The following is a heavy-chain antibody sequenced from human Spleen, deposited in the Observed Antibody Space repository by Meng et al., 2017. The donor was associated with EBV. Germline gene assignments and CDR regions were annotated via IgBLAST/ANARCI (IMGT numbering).Heavy chain of an antibody. CDR2: IVPIVAKS. V-gene: IGHV1-69*01. Sequence: QVQLVQSGAEVRKPGSSGKVSCTASGVNFRHIAIGWVRQAPGQGLEWMGAIVPIVAKSNYAERFHDRVIISADEFTSTAYLELSSLTFEDTAVYYCARRKSADYNWFDPWGQGTLVTVSS. CDR3: ARRKSADYNWFDP. CDR1: GVNFRHIA. D-gene: IGHD3/OR15-3a*01. J-gene: IGHJ5*02.